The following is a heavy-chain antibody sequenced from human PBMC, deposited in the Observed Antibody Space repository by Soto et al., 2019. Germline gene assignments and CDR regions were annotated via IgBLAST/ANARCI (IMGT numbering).Heavy chain of an antibody. D-gene: IGHD6-13*01. V-gene: IGHV3-23*01. J-gene: IGHJ5*02. CDR3: AKEIAPAGYNWFDP. CDR1: GFIFKNYA. Sequence: PGGSLRLSCAASGFIFKNYAMSWVRQAPGKGLEWVSSMSHSGDSTFYADSVKGRFNISRDNSKDTLYLQMNSLRVEDTAVDYCAKEIAPAGYNWFDPWGQGTLVTVSS. CDR2: MSHSGDST.